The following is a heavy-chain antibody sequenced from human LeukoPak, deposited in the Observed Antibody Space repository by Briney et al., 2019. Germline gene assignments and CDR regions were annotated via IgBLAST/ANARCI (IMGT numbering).Heavy chain of an antibody. CDR1: DGSISSAGYY. CDR2: IYYSGST. D-gene: IGHD3-22*01. V-gene: IGHV4-31*03. J-gene: IGHJ4*02. CDR3: ASSNGYSFDY. Sequence: SHTLSLTCTVSDGSISSAGYYWTWIRQHPEKGLEWIGYIYYSGSTYYNPSLKSRVTMSVDTSKNQFSLKLSSVTAADTAVYYCASSNGYSFDYWGQGTLVTVSS.